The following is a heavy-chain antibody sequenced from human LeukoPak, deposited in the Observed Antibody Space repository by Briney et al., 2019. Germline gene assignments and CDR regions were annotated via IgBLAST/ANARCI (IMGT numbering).Heavy chain of an antibody. Sequence: ASVKVSCNTSGYTFTSYGVSWVRQAPGQGLEWMGWISGYTGNTKYAQKLQGRVTMTTDTSMNTAYMELRSLRSEDTAVYYCARWLTDTNRNWFDTWGQGTLVTVSS. CDR1: GYTFTSYG. CDR2: ISGYTGNT. J-gene: IGHJ5*02. V-gene: IGHV1-18*01. CDR3: ARWLTDTNRNWFDT. D-gene: IGHD4/OR15-4a*01.